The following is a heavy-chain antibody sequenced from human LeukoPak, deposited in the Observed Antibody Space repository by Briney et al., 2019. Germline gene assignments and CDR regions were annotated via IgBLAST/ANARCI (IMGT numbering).Heavy chain of an antibody. V-gene: IGHV1-3*01. J-gene: IGHJ3*02. Sequence: ASVKVSCKASGYSFRNYGMHWVRQAPGQRLEWMGWINPTNEKTKYSEKFQGRVTITTDESTSTAYMELSSLRSEDTAVYYCASSTRRYCSSTSCLWGAFDIWGQGTMVTVSS. CDR1: GYSFRNYG. CDR2: INPTNEKT. CDR3: ASSTRRYCSSTSCLWGAFDI. D-gene: IGHD2-2*01.